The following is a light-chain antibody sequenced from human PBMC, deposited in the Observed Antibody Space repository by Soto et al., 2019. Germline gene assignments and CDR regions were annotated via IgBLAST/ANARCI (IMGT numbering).Light chain of an antibody. CDR3: QTWDTGARVV. V-gene: IGLV4-69*01. CDR1: SGHSSYA. CDR2: LSSDGSH. J-gene: IGLJ2*01. Sequence: QLVLTQSPSASASLGASVKLTCTLSSGHSSYAIAWHQQQPEKGPRYLMKLSSDGSHSKGDGIPDRFSGSSSGAERYLTISSLHSEDEADCYCQTWDTGARVVFGGGTKLTVL.